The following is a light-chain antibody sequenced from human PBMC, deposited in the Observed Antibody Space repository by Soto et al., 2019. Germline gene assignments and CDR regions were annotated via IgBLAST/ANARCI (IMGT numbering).Light chain of an antibody. Sequence: DIQMTQSPSTLSASVGDRVTITCRASQSISSWLAWYQQKPGKAPKLLIYKTSNLQSGVPSRFSGSGSGSEFSLTISSLQPDDFANYYCQQYQSFSLTFGGGTRVEVQ. CDR3: QQYQSFSLT. CDR2: KTS. J-gene: IGKJ4*01. CDR1: QSISSW. V-gene: IGKV1-5*03.